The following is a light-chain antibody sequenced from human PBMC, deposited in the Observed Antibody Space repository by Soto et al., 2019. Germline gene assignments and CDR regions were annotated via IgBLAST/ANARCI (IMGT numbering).Light chain of an antibody. V-gene: IGLV1-44*01. CDR2: NDD. CDR1: ISNIGKDT. J-gene: IGLJ3*02. Sequence: QSVLTQPPSVSGAPGQRVNISCSGGISNIGKDTVNWYQQLPGTAPKLLMFNDDKRPSGVPDRFSGSRSGTSASLAISGLQSDDEAVYFCSTWDDSLNGWVFGGGTKLTVL. CDR3: STWDDSLNGWV.